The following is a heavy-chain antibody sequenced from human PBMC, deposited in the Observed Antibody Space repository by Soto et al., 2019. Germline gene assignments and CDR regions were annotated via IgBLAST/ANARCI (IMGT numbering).Heavy chain of an antibody. J-gene: IGHJ4*02. Sequence: QVQLVESGGAVVQPGKSLRLSGAASGFTFNNYGMYWVRQAPGKGREWGAVISYDGSNKYHADSVKGRFTISRDNANNSLYLQMNSLRAEDTATYYCVRDGLDYYDTERLYFDNWGQGTLVTVSS. CDR1: GFTFNNYG. CDR2: ISYDGSNK. CDR3: VRDGLDYYDTERLYFDN. V-gene: IGHV3-30*03. D-gene: IGHD3-22*01.